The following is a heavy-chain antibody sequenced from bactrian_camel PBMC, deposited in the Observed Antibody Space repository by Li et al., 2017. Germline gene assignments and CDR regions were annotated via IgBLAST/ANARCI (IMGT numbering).Heavy chain of an antibody. V-gene: IGHV3-2*01. Sequence: VQLVESGGGSVQAGGSLRLSCAASEFTFSNHYVNWVRQEPGKGLEFVASISGNGRITYYADSVKGRLTISRDNGKNTVYLQMDSLNPEDTARYYCGTEPRVQGYWGQGTQVTVS. CDR3: GTEPRVQGY. D-gene: IGHD5*01. CDR1: EFTFSNHY. J-gene: IGHJ4*01. CDR2: ISGNGRIT.